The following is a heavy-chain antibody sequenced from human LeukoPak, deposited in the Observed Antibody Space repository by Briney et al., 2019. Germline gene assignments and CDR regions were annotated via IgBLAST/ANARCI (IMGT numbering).Heavy chain of an antibody. D-gene: IGHD2-15*01. CDR1: GFTFSSYG. CDR2: ISYDGSNK. Sequence: PGRSLRLSCAASGFTFSSYGMHWVRQAPGKGLEWVAVISYDGSNKYYADSVKGRFTISRDNPKNTLYLQMNSLRAEDTAVYYCAKDIPVGYCSGGSCPEYYYGMDVWGKGTTVTVSS. J-gene: IGHJ6*04. CDR3: AKDIPVGYCSGGSCPEYYYGMDV. V-gene: IGHV3-30*18.